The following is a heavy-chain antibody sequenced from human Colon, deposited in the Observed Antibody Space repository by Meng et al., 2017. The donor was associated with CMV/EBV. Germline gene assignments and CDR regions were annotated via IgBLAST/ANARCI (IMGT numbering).Heavy chain of an antibody. J-gene: IGHJ4*02. CDR3: ARGYSSSWYEAAYFDY. D-gene: IGHD6-13*01. V-gene: IGHV3-21*02. CDR2: ISSSSSYI. Sequence: VRLRESGPGVVKPSETLSLTCTVSGASINSYYWAWIRQSAGKGLEWVSSISSSSSYIYYADSVKGRFTISRDNAKNSLYLQMNSLRAEDTAVYYCARGYSSSWYEAAYFDYWGQGTLVTVSS. CDR1: GASINSYY.